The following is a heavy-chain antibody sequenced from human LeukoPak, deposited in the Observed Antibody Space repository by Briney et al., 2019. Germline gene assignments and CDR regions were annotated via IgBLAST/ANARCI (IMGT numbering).Heavy chain of an antibody. CDR1: GYTFTSYG. D-gene: IGHD3-22*01. Sequence: GASVKVSCKASGYTFTSYGISWVRQAPGQGLERMGWISAYNGNTNYAQKLQGRVTMTTDTSTSTAYMELRSLRSDDTAVYYCARDRTPHYYYDSSGYYSTIYYWGQGTLVTVSS. CDR3: ARDRTPHYYYDSSGYYSTIYY. J-gene: IGHJ4*02. V-gene: IGHV1-18*01. CDR2: ISAYNGNT.